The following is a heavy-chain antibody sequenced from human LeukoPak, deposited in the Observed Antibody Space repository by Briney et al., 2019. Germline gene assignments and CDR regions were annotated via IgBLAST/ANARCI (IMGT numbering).Heavy chain of an antibody. V-gene: IGHV3-23*01. CDR1: GFTFSSYA. CDR3: AKAHVPTMIRGVVSSD. D-gene: IGHD3-10*01. J-gene: IGHJ4*02. CDR2: ISPSGGVT. Sequence: GGSLRLSCATSGFTFSSYAMSWVRQAPGKGLEWVSTISPSGGVTFYSDSVRGRFTISRDYSRDTLFLQMNSLRAEDTALYYCAKAHVPTMIRGVVSSDWGQGTLVTVSS.